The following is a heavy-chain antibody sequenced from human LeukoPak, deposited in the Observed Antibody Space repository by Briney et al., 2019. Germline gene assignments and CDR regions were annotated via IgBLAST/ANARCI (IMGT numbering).Heavy chain of an antibody. D-gene: IGHD2-2*01. CDR3: ARSDCSTTSCVAYYGMDG. CDR2: IYYSGST. Sequence: PSETLSLTCTVSGGSISNYYWNWLRQPPGKGLEWIGYIYYSGSTNYNPSLKSRVTISVDTSKNQFSLKLSSMTAADTAVYYCARSDCSTTSCVAYYGMDGWGQGTTVTVSS. CDR1: GGSISNYY. J-gene: IGHJ6*02. V-gene: IGHV4-59*08.